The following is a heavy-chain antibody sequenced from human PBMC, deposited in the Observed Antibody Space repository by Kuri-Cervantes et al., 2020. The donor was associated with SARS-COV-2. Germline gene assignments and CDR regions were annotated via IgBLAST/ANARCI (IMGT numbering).Heavy chain of an antibody. CDR3: ATKRLHDPKDWTVTMDY. CDR1: GFTFTSSA. Sequence: SVKVSCKASGFTFTSSAMQWVRQARGQRLEWIGWIVVGSGNTNYAQKFQERVTITRDMSTSTAYMELSSLRSEDTAVYYCATKRLHDPKDWTVTMDYWGQGNLVTV. D-gene: IGHD4-17*01. V-gene: IGHV1-58*02. J-gene: IGHJ4*02. CDR2: IVVGSGNT.